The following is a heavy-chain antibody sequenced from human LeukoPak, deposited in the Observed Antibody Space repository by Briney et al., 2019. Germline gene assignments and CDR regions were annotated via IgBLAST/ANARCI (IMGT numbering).Heavy chain of an antibody. Sequence: ASVKVSCKASGGTCSSYAISWVRQAPGQGLECMGGIIPIFGTANYAQKFQGRVTITADESTSTAYMELSSLRSEDTAVYYCARAIVGATTGPFDYWGQGTLVTVSS. V-gene: IGHV1-69*01. CDR3: ARAIVGATTGPFDY. J-gene: IGHJ4*02. CDR1: GGTCSSYA. D-gene: IGHD1-26*01. CDR2: IIPIFGTA.